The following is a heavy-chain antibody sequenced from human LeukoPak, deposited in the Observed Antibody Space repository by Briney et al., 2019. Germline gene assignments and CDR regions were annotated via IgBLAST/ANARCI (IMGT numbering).Heavy chain of an antibody. CDR2: ISSSGSTI. D-gene: IGHD3/OR15-3a*01. J-gene: IGHJ4*02. CDR3: ARDVGRVWFFVY. V-gene: IGHV3-48*03. CDR1: GFTFSSYE. Sequence: GGSLRLSCAASGFTFSSYEMNWVRQAPGKGLEWVSYISSSGSTIYYADSVKGRFTISRDNAKNSPYLQMNSLRAEDTAVYYCARDVGRVWFFVYWGQGTLVTVSS.